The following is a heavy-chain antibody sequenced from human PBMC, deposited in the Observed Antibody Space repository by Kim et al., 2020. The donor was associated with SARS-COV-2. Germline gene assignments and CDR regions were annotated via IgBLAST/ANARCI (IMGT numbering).Heavy chain of an antibody. D-gene: IGHD3-10*01. CDR3: ARDKASYGTGSAVDY. V-gene: IGHV3-30*05. Sequence: ASVKGRFTTSRDNSKNTLYMQTNSLRAEGPAVYYCARDKASYGTGSAVDYWGQGTLVTVSS. J-gene: IGHJ4*02.